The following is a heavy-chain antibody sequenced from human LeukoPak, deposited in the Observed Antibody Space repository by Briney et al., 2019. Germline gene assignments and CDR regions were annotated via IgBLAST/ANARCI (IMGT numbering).Heavy chain of an antibody. Sequence: GSSVKVSCRASGGTFSSYAISWVRQAPGQGLEWMGRIIPILAIANYAQKFQGRVTITADKSTSTAYMELSSLRSEDTAVYYCAKADYSSSWYHLRNYYYYNGMDVWGQGTTVTVSS. CDR2: IIPILAIA. V-gene: IGHV1-69*04. CDR1: GGTFSSYA. J-gene: IGHJ6*02. CDR3: AKADYSSSWYHLRNYYYYNGMDV. D-gene: IGHD6-13*01.